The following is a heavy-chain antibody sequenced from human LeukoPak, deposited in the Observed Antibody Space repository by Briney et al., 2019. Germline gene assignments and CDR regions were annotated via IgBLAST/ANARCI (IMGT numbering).Heavy chain of an antibody. CDR2: ISGSGGST. CDR1: GFTFSSYA. J-gene: IGHJ4*02. V-gene: IGHV3-23*01. D-gene: IGHD3-10*01. Sequence: GGSLRLSCAAPGFTFSSYAMSWVRQAPGKGLEWVSGISGSGGSTYYADSVKGRFTISRDNSKNTLYLQMNSLRAEDTAVYYCAKRWGGDTYYFDFWGQGNLVTVSS. CDR3: AKRWGGDTYYFDF.